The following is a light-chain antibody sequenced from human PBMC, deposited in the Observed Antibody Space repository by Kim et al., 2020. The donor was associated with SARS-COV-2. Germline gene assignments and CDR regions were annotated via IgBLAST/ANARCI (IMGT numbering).Light chain of an antibody. V-gene: IGLV10-54*01. CDR3: SAWDVSISAWV. Sequence: QAGLTQPPSVSKALGQTATLTCSGNNNDVGSHGVAWLQQRRGHPPKLLSYRNDNRPSGISERFSASRSGNTASLTITGLKPEDEADYYCSAWDVSISAWVFGGGTQLTVL. J-gene: IGLJ3*02. CDR1: NNDVGSHG. CDR2: RND.